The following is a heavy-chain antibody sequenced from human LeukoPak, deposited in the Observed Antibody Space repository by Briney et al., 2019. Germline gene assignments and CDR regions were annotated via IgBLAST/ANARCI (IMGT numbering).Heavy chain of an antibody. D-gene: IGHD2-8*01. J-gene: IGHJ3*02. CDR2: INSDESNT. Sequence: GGSLRLSCAASGFTFSHYLMHWVRQAPGKGLVWVSRINSDESNTNSYADSVTGRFVISRDKAKDTMYLQMNSLRAEDTAVYFCGRGGNGIDIWGQGTTVIVSS. CDR3: GRGGNGIDI. CDR1: GFTFSHYL. V-gene: IGHV3-74*01.